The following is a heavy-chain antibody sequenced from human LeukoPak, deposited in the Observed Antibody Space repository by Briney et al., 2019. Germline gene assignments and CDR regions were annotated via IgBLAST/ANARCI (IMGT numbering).Heavy chain of an antibody. CDR2: INAGNGNT. J-gene: IGHJ4*02. V-gene: IGHV1-3*03. CDR3: ARGAVGAFDY. D-gene: IGHD1-26*01. CDR1: GYTFTSYV. Sequence: ASVKVSCKASGYTFTSYVMHWVRQAPGQRLEWMAWINAGNGNTMYSQEFQGRVTITRDTSASTAYMEASSLRSEDMAVYYCARGAVGAFDYWGQGTLVTVSS.